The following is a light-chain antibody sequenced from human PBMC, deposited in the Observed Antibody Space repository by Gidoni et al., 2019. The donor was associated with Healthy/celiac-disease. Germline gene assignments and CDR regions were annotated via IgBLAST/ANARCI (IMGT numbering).Light chain of an antibody. Sequence: EIVLTQSPATLSLSPGERATPSCRASQSVSSYLAWYQQKPGQAPRLLLYDASNRATGIPARFSGSGSGTDFTLTISSLEPEDFAVYYCQQRSNWLVXXXTKVEIK. CDR1: QSVSSY. J-gene: IGKJ1*01. V-gene: IGKV3-11*01. CDR3: QQRSNWL. CDR2: DAS.